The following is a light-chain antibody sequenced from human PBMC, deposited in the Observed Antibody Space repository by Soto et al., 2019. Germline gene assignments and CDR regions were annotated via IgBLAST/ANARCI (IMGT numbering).Light chain of an antibody. CDR1: QSVSSSY. J-gene: IGKJ1*01. CDR3: QQYGSSPWT. Sequence: EPVLTPSPGTLSLSPGERATLSSSPSQSVSSSYLAWYQQKPGQAPRLLIYGASSRATGIPDRFSGSGSGTDFTLTISRLEPEDFAVYYCQQYGSSPWTFGQGTKVDIK. CDR2: GAS. V-gene: IGKV3-20*01.